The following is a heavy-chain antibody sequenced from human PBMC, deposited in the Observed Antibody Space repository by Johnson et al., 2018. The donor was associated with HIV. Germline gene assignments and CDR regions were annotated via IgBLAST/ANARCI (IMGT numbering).Heavy chain of an antibody. CDR2: ISYDGSNK. D-gene: IGHD6-13*01. J-gene: IGHJ3*01. CDR1: GITFSDYA. V-gene: IGHV3-30-3*01. Sequence: QVQLVESGGGVVQPGRSLRLSCAASGITFSDYAMHWVRQAPGKGLEWVAVISYDGSNKYYADSVKGRFTISRDNSKNTLYLQMNSLRAEDTAVYYCARLMAARTLDDAFDLWGQGTMVTVSS. CDR3: ARLMAARTLDDAFDL.